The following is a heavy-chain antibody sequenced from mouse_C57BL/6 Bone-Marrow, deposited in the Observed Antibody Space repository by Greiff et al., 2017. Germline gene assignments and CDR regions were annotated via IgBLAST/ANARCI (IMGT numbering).Heavy chain of an antibody. Sequence: VQGVESGAELVKPAASVKMSCKASGYTFTSYWITWVKQRPGQGLVWIGDIYPGSGSTNYNEKFKSKATLTVATSSSTAYMPLHCLTAEDYAVYYCARRGDYWGQGTSVTVSS. CDR1: GYTFTSYW. J-gene: IGHJ4*01. V-gene: IGHV1-55*01. CDR3: ARRGDY. CDR2: IYPGSGST.